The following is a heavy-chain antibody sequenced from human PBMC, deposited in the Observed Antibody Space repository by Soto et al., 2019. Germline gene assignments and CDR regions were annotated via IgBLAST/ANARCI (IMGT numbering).Heavy chain of an antibody. CDR2: IESGGSA. CDR3: AKDLGPLRLLNYYFYGLDV. CDR1: GFSVSSTY. J-gene: IGHJ6*02. Sequence: EVQLVETGGGVVQRGGSLTLSCNASGFSVSSTYMSWVRQAPGRGLEWVAVIESGGSAHYADSVKGRFIISRDDPKNIIYLQMHTLRAEDTAVYYCAKDLGPLRLLNYYFYGLDVWGQGTSVTVSS. D-gene: IGHD2-15*01. V-gene: IGHV3-53*02.